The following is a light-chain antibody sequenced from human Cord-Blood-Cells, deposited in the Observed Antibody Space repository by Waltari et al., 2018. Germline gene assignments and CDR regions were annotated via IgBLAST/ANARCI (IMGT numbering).Light chain of an antibody. CDR1: SSDVGGYNF. CDR2: DVS. CDR3: SSYTSSSTLGV. J-gene: IGLJ3*02. V-gene: IGLV2-14*01. Sequence: QSALPPPPSVSGSPGQSFPIPCPGTSSDVGGYNFVSWYQQHPGKAPKLMIYDVSNRPSGVSNRFSGSKSVNTASLTISGLQAEDEADYYCSSYTSSSTLGVFGGGTKLTVL.